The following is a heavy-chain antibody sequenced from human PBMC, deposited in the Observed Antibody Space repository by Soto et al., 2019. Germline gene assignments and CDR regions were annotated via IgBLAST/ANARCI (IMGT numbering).Heavy chain of an antibody. J-gene: IGHJ4*02. D-gene: IGHD2-8*01. CDR2: ISHSETT. CDR1: GYSITSGDYH. V-gene: IGHV4-30-4*01. CDR3: AGFGVGDRDDK. Sequence: PSETLSLTCAVSGYSITSGDYHWTWIRQAPGKGLEWIGYISHSETTYYSPALKNRIIISSDFSMNQFSLRLNSVTAADTAVYFCAGFGVGDRDDKWGQGTLVTVSS.